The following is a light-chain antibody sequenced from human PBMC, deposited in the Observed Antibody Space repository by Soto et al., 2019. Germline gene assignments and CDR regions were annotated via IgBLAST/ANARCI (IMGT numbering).Light chain of an antibody. J-gene: IGKJ4*01. CDR2: GAS. CDR3: QQYGSSPFT. V-gene: IGKV3-20*01. Sequence: ETVLTQSPGTLSLSPGDRAALSCRPCQSVSSFLAWYQQKPGQAPRLLIYGASSRAAGIPDRFSGSGSGTDFTLSISRLEPEDFAVYYCQQYGSSPFTFGGGTKVDIK. CDR1: QSVSSF.